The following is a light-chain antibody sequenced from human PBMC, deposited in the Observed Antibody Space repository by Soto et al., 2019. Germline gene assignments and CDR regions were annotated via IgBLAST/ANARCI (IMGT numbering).Light chain of an antibody. CDR1: SSDVGSYNF. Sequence: QSALTQPASVSGSPGQSITISCTGTSSDVGSYNFVSWYQQSPGKAPKLMIYEGTKRPSGVSNRFSASKSGNTASLTISGLQAEDEADYYCCSYICRSTSVLFGGGTTVTVL. J-gene: IGLJ2*01. CDR2: EGT. V-gene: IGLV2-23*01. CDR3: CSYICRSTSVL.